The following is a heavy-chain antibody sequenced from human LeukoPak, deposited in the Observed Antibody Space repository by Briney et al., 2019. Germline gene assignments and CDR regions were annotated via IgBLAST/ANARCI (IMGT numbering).Heavy chain of an antibody. CDR2: INSDGSSI. V-gene: IGHV3-74*01. Sequence: GGSLRLSCAASGFTFSSYWMHWVRQAPGKGLVWVSRINSDGSSISYAYSVKGRFTISRDNAKITLYLQMNSLRAEDTAVYYCARQGRGDNSGYYYWGQGTLVTVSS. J-gene: IGHJ4*02. CDR1: GFTFSSYW. CDR3: ARQGRGDNSGYYY. D-gene: IGHD3-22*01.